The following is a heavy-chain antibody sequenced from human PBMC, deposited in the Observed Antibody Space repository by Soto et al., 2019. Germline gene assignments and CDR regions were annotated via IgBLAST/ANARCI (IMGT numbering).Heavy chain of an antibody. CDR1: GCTFSSYA. V-gene: IGHV3-23*01. CDR3: AKWCHLGDLSYFDY. J-gene: IGHJ4*02. D-gene: IGHD3-16*02. Sequence: GGSLRLSCAASGCTFSSYAMSWVRQAPGKGLEWVSAISGSGGTTYYAASVTGLFTISRDNSKNTLYLQMISLSAEDTALYYCAKWCHLGDLSYFDYWGQGTLVTVSS. CDR2: ISGSGGTT.